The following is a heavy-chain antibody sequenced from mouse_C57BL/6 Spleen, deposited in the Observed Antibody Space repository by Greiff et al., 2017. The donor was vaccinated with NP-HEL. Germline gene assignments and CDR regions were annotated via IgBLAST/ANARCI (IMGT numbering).Heavy chain of an antibody. CDR1: GYTFTSYW. Sequence: QVQLQQPGAELVRPGTSVKLSCKASGYTFTSYWMHWVKQRPGQGLEWIGVIDPSDSYTNYNQKFKGKATLTVDTSSSTAYMQLSSLTSEDSAVYYCARNYDGYYVGYFDYWGQGTTLTVSS. V-gene: IGHV1-59*01. CDR3: ARNYDGYYVGYFDY. CDR2: IDPSDSYT. J-gene: IGHJ2*01. D-gene: IGHD2-3*01.